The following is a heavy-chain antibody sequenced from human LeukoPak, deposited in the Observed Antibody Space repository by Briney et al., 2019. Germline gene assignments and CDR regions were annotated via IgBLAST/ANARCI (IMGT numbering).Heavy chain of an antibody. CDR2: ISYDGSNK. D-gene: IGHD3-9*01. J-gene: IGHJ4*02. CDR3: AKDLTYYDILTGYSH. V-gene: IGHV3-30*18. CDR1: GFTFSSYG. Sequence: GRSLRLSCAASGFTFSSYGMHWVRQAPGKGLEWVAVISYDGSNKYYADSVKGRFSISRDNSKNTLYLQMNSLRAEDTAVYYCAKDLTYYDILTGYSHWGQGTLVTVSS.